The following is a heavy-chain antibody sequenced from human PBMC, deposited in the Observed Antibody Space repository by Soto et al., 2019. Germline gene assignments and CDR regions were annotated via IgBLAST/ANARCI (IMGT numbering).Heavy chain of an antibody. CDR3: AKVGDSRDY. J-gene: IGHJ4*02. V-gene: IGHV3-30*18. D-gene: IGHD3-22*01. CDR2: ISYDGSNK. Sequence: QVQLVESGGGVVQPGRSLRLSCAASGFTFSSYGMHWVRQAPGKGLEWVAVISYDGSNKYYADSVKGRFTISRDNSKNTLYLQMNSLRAEDTAVYYCAKVGDSRDYWAQGTLVTVSS. CDR1: GFTFSSYG.